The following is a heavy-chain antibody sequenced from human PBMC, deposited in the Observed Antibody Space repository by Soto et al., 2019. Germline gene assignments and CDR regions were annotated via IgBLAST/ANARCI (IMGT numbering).Heavy chain of an antibody. Sequence: SVKVSCKASGGTFSSYAISWVRQAPGQGLEWMGGIIPIFGTANYAQKFQGRVTITADESTSTAYMELSSLRSEDTTVYYCARVHDSSGYPEHSPYYYGMDVWGQGTTVTVSS. CDR2: IIPIFGTA. CDR1: GGTFSSYA. V-gene: IGHV1-69*13. D-gene: IGHD3-22*01. J-gene: IGHJ6*02. CDR3: ARVHDSSGYPEHSPYYYGMDV.